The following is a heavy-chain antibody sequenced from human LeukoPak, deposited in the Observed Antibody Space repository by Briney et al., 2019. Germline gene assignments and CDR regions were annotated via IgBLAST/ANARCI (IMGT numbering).Heavy chain of an antibody. CDR3: AKGTDGYGGNWIYYYMDV. CDR2: INSDGSST. D-gene: IGHD4-23*01. V-gene: IGHV3-74*01. Sequence: GGSLRLSCAASGFTFSSYWMHWVRQAPGKGLVWVSRINSDGSSTSYADSVKGRFTISRDNSKNTLYLQMNSLRAEDTAVYYCAKGTDGYGGNWIYYYMDVWGKGTTVTVSS. J-gene: IGHJ6*03. CDR1: GFTFSSYW.